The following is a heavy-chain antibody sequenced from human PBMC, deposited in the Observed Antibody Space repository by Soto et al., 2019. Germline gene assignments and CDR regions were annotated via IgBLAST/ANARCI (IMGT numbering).Heavy chain of an antibody. D-gene: IGHD3-3*01. J-gene: IGHJ4*02. V-gene: IGHV3-49*03. CDR2: IRSKAYGGTT. CDR1: GFTFGDYA. CDR3: ARVPGSSFTIFGVVIPYYYFDY. Sequence: GGSLRLSCTASGFTFGDYAMSWFRQAPGKGLKWVGFIRSKAYGGTTEYAASVKGRFTISRDDSKSIAYLQMNSLKTEDTAVYYCARVPGSSFTIFGVVIPYYYFDYWGQGTLVTVSS.